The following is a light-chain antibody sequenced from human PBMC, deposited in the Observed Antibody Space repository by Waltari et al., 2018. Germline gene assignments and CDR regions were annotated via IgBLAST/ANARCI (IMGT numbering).Light chain of an antibody. CDR3: EQYNNWPPWT. CDR1: QSVSSN. CDR2: GAS. Sequence: EIVMTQPPATLSVSLGERATLSCRASQSVSSNLAWYQQKPGQAPRLLIYGASTRATGIPARFSGSGSGTEFTLTISSLQSEDFAVYYCEQYNNWPPWTFGQGTKVEIK. J-gene: IGKJ1*01. V-gene: IGKV3D-15*01.